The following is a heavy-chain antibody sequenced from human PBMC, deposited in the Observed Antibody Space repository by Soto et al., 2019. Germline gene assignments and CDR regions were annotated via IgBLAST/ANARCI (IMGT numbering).Heavy chain of an antibody. CDR2: IYYSGST. V-gene: IGHV4-39*07. CDR1: GGSISSSSYY. Sequence: SETLSLTCTVSGGSISSSSYYWGWIRQPPGRGLEWIGSIYYSGSTYYNPSLKSRVTISVDTSKNQFSLKLSSVTAADTAVYYCASWVSGTYYYYYFMDVCGQGTTDPVSS. J-gene: IGHJ6*03. D-gene: IGHD6-13*01. CDR3: ASWVSGTYYYYYFMDV.